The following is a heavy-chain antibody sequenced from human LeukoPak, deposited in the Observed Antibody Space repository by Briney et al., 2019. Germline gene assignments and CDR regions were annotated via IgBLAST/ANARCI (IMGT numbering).Heavy chain of an antibody. J-gene: IGHJ5*02. Sequence: GGSLRLSCAASGFTFSTYNMNWVRQAPGKGLEWVSSIRSSSSYIYYADSAKGRFTISRDNSKNSLYLQMNSLRTEDTALYYCAKEGGDDILTGYSGSWFDPWGQGTLVTVSS. CDR1: GFTFSTYN. V-gene: IGHV3-21*04. D-gene: IGHD3-9*01. CDR3: AKEGGDDILTGYSGSWFDP. CDR2: IRSSSSYI.